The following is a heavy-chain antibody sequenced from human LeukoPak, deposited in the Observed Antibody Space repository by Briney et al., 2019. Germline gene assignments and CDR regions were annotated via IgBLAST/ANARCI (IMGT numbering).Heavy chain of an antibody. Sequence: GGSLRLSCAASGFTFSSYAMSWVRQAPGKGLEWVSAISGSGGSTYYADSVKGRFTISRDNSKNTLYLQMNSLRAEDTAVYYCAKSPCYSSSCTMYFQHWGQGTLVTVSS. CDR3: AKSPCYSSSCTMYFQH. CDR1: GFTFSSYA. J-gene: IGHJ1*01. CDR2: ISGSGGST. D-gene: IGHD6-13*01. V-gene: IGHV3-23*01.